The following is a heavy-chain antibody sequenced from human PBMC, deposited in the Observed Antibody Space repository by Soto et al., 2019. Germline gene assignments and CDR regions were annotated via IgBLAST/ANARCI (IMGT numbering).Heavy chain of an antibody. V-gene: IGHV3-74*03. CDR3: ARAVAGRYFDS. Sequence: PGGSLRLSCAASGFTFSNYWMDWVRQAPGKGLVWVSRINSDGSNTKYADSVKGRFTISRDSAKDTLYLQMNSLRAEDTAVYYCARAVAGRYFDSWGQGTLVTVS. CDR1: GFTFSNYW. J-gene: IGHJ4*02. D-gene: IGHD6-19*01. CDR2: INSDGSNT.